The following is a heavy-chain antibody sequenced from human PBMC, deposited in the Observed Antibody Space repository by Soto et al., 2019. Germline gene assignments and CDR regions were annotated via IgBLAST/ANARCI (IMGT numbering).Heavy chain of an antibody. D-gene: IGHD6-19*01. CDR1: GFTFSDYY. V-gene: IGHV3-11*01. Sequence: GGSLRLSCAASGFTFSDYYMSWIRQAPGKGLEWVSYISSSGSTIYYADSVKGRFTISRDNAKNSLYLQMNSLRAEDTAVYYCARDEVAVAGLVAFDIWGQGTMVPVSS. CDR2: ISSSGSTI. J-gene: IGHJ3*02. CDR3: ARDEVAVAGLVAFDI.